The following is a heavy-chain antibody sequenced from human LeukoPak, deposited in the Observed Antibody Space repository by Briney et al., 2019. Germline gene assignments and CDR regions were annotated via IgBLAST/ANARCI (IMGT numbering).Heavy chain of an antibody. V-gene: IGHV4-39*01. CDR2: IYYRGST. J-gene: IGHJ6*02. Sequence: SETLSLTCTVSGGSISSSSYYWGCIRQPPGKGLEWIGTIYYRGSTYYNPSLKSRVTISGDTSKNQFLLKLSSVTAADTAVYSCARHPSNLRFYYYDMDVWGQGTTVTVSS. D-gene: IGHD4-11*01. CDR1: GGSISSSSYY. CDR3: ARHPSNLRFYYYDMDV.